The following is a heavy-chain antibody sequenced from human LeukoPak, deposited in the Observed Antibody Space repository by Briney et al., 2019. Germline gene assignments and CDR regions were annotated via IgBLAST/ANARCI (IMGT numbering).Heavy chain of an antibody. V-gene: IGHV1-69*04. Sequence: ASVKVSCKASGGTFSSYAISWVRQTPGQGLEWMGRIIPILGIANYAQKFQGRVTITADKSTSTAYMELSSLRSEDTAVYYCARHGSFGSGTYPLDSWGQGILVTVSS. CDR2: IIPILGIA. CDR1: GGTFSSYA. J-gene: IGHJ4*02. D-gene: IGHD3-10*01. CDR3: ARHGSFGSGTYPLDS.